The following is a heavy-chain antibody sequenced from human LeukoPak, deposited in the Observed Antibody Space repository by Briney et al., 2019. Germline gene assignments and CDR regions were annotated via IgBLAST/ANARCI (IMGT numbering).Heavy chain of an antibody. CDR2: INSGGTTT. J-gene: IGHJ4*02. D-gene: IGHD3-22*01. CDR1: RFAFSTYT. Sequence: GGSLRLSCAACRFAFSTYTMNWARQAPGKGLEWVASINSGGTTTHYAFSVKGRFTISRDNAQNVLYLQMNGLRGDDAAVYYCLRGDSRDFWGQGTLVTVSS. V-gene: IGHV3-21*06. CDR3: LRGDSRDF.